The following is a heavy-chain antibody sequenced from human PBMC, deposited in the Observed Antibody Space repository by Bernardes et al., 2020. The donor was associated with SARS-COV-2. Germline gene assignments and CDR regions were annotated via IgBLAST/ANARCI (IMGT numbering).Heavy chain of an antibody. J-gene: IGHJ4*02. CDR1: GYSISSCYY. D-gene: IGHD6-19*01. Sequence: SESLSLTCDVSGYSISSCYYWGCILQPPGKGLEWIANIYHRGDTYYNPTLKSRVTISVDTSKNQFSLKLSSVTAADTAVYYCARDGYDSGWYWTDYWGQGTLVTVSS. V-gene: IGHV4-38-2*02. CDR3: ARDGYDSGWYWTDY. CDR2: IYHRGDT.